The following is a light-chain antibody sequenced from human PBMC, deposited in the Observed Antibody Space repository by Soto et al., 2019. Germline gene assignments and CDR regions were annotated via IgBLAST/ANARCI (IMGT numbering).Light chain of an antibody. CDR1: HDIGNY. CDR3: QHANHFPL. CDR2: GAS. J-gene: IGKJ3*01. Sequence: DIQMTQSPPYLSASIGDRVTITCQASHDIGNYLNWYQHKPGKAPNLVIYGASNLETWVQSSFSGGGSGTDFTFTISSLRPEDITTYYCQHANHFPLFGPGTKVDF. V-gene: IGKV1-33*01.